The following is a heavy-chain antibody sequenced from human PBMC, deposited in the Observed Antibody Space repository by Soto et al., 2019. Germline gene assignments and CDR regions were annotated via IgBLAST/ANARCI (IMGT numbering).Heavy chain of an antibody. D-gene: IGHD6-19*01. CDR3: AREQWGFDS. CDR2: IYDTGTS. CDR1: GGSITTNGHY. J-gene: IGHJ4*02. V-gene: IGHV4-31*03. Sequence: QVQLQESGPELVKPSQTLSLTCSVSGGSITTNGHYWTWIRQHPGQGLEWIAYIYDTGTSYLNPSLKSRLSVSVDPSTTQASLELRSVTAADTAVYYCAREQWGFDSWGQGTLVTVSS.